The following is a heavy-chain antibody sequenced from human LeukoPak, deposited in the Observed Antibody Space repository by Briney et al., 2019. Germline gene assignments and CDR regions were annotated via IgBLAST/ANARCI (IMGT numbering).Heavy chain of an antibody. CDR1: GGTFSSYA. CDR2: IIPIFGIA. J-gene: IGHJ6*02. D-gene: IGHD2/OR15-2a*01. V-gene: IGHV1-69*04. Sequence: SVKVSCNASGGTFSSYAISRVRQAPGQGLEWMGRIIPIFGIANYAQKFQGRVTITADKSTSTAYMELSSLRSEDTAVYYCARNPTSSNTPPEYYYGMDVWGQGTTVTVSS. CDR3: ARNPTSSNTPPEYYYGMDV.